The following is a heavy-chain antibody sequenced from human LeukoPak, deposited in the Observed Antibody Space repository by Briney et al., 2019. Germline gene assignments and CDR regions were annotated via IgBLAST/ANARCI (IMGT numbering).Heavy chain of an antibody. J-gene: IGHJ4*02. CDR2: IKQDGSQK. Sequence: GGSLRLSCAASEFSVGSNYMTWVRQAPGKGLEWVANIKQDGSQKYYVDSVKGRFTISRDNAKNSLYLQMNSLRAEDTAVYYCARDLAWGQGTLVTVSS. CDR3: ARDLA. CDR1: EFSVGSNY. V-gene: IGHV3-7*01.